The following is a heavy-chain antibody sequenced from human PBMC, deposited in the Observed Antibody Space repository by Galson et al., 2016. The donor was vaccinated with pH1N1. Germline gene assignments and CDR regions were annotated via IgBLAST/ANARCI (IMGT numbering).Heavy chain of an antibody. J-gene: IGHJ3*01. V-gene: IGHV1-2*02. CDR1: GYTFTDYY. D-gene: IGHD2-15*01. CDR2: ILPNSGDT. Sequence: SVKVSCKASGYTFTDYYIHWVRQAPGQGLEWMGLILPNSGDTNFAKKFQGRVTMTRDTSISTSYMGLTRLTSADTAVYFCARELRGGSFDVWGQGTVVTVSS. CDR3: ARELRGGSFDV.